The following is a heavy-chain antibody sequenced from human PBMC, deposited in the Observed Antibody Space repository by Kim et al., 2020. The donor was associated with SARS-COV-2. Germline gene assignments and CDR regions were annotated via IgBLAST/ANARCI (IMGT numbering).Heavy chain of an antibody. CDR3: ARLWFGELWGFLDYYYGMDV. J-gene: IGHJ6*02. CDR1: GGSISSYY. Sequence: SETLSLTCTVSGGSISSYYWSWIRQPPGKGLEWIGYIYYSGSTNYNPSLKSRVTISVDTSKNQFSLKLSSVTAADTAVYYCARLWFGELWGFLDYYYGMDVWGQGTTVTVSS. V-gene: IGHV4-59*01. CDR2: IYYSGST. D-gene: IGHD3-10*01.